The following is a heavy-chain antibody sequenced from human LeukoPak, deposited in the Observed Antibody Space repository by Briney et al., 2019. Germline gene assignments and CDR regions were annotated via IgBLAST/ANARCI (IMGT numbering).Heavy chain of an antibody. J-gene: IGHJ4*02. CDR2: INHSGST. CDR3: ARRIRGWNEVVDY. V-gene: IGHV4-34*01. Sequence: SETLSLTCAVYGGSFSGYYWSWISQPPGKGLEWIGEINHSGSTNYNPSLKSRVTISVDTSKNQFSLKLSSVTAADTAVYYCARRIRGWNEVVDYWGQGTLVTVSS. CDR1: GGSFSGYY. D-gene: IGHD1-1*01.